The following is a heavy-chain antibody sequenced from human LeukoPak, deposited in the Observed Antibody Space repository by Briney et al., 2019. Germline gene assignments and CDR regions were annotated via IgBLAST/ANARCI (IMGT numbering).Heavy chain of an antibody. CDR2: ISGSGGST. D-gene: IGHD5-24*01. V-gene: IGHV3-23*01. CDR1: GFTFNSYA. CDR3: AKWTPFWMATTSLDY. J-gene: IGHJ4*02. Sequence: GGSLRLSCAASGFTFNSYAMSWVRQAPGKGLEWVAAISGSGGSTYYADSVKGRFTISRDNSKNTLYLQMNSLRAEDTAVYYCAKWTPFWMATTSLDYWGEGTLVTVSS.